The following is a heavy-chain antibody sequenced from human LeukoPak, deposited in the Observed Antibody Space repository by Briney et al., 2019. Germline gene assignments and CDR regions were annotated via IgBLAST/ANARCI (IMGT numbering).Heavy chain of an antibody. CDR3: ARDWGSIKVITDY. D-gene: IGHD3-16*01. Sequence: GASVNVSCKATGYTFTSYGISWVRQAPGQGLEWVGWISSNSDNTNYAQKFQGRVTMTTDTSTSTAYMELRSLRSGDTAVYYCARDWGSIKVITDYWGQGTLVTVSS. J-gene: IGHJ4*02. V-gene: IGHV1-18*01. CDR1: GYTFTSYG. CDR2: ISSNSDNT.